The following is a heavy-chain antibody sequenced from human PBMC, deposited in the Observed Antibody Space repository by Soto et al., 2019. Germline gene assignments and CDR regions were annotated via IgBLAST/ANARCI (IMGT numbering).Heavy chain of an antibody. CDR2: ILSNGGTT. CDR1: GFTFRDYG. J-gene: IGHJ4*02. Sequence: EVQIKESGGGLVQPGGSLRLSCSASGFTFRDYGMHWVRQAPGKGLEFVAAILSNGGTTYYADSVRGRFTISRDNSKNTLYLQMSSLRDDDTAVYYCVKDRSLIRADVYYFDYWCQGTLVTVSS. D-gene: IGHD2-8*01. CDR3: VKDRSLIRADVYYFDY. V-gene: IGHV3-64D*06.